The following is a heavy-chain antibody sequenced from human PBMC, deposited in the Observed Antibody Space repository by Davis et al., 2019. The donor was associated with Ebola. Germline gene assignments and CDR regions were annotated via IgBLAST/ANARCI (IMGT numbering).Heavy chain of an antibody. D-gene: IGHD2-2*02. J-gene: IGHJ6*02. V-gene: IGHV3-21*01. Sequence: GGSLRLSCAAPGFTFTNAWMNWVRQAPGKGLEWVSSISSSSSYTYYADSVKGRFTISRDNAKNSLYLQMNSLRAEDTAVYYCARDLYLGSWNYYGMDVWGQGTTVTVSS. CDR1: GFTFTNAW. CDR3: ARDLYLGSWNYYGMDV. CDR2: ISSSSSYT.